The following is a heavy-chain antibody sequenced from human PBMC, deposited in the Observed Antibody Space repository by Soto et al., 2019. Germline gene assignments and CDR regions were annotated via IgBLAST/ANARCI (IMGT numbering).Heavy chain of an antibody. CDR1: GFTFSSYA. V-gene: IGHV3-23*01. Sequence: GGSLRLSCAASGFTFSSYAVSWVRQAPGKGLEWVSAISGSGGSTYYADSVKGRFTISRDNSKNTLYLQMNSLRAEDTAVYYCAKGDEALRYFDWLPPSVGMDVWGQGATVTVS. D-gene: IGHD3-9*01. CDR2: ISGSGGST. CDR3: AKGDEALRYFDWLPPSVGMDV. J-gene: IGHJ6*02.